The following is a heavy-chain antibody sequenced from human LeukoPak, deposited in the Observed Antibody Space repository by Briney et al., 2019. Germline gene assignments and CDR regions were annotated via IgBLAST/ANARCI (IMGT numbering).Heavy chain of an antibody. D-gene: IGHD3-3*01. V-gene: IGHV5-51*01. CDR3: ASAYYDFWSGYTSDAFDI. CDR1: GYTFTNYW. CDR2: IYPGDSDT. J-gene: IGHJ3*02. Sequence: GESLKISCKGSGYTFTNYWIGWVRQMPGKGLEWMGIIYPGDSDTRYSPSFQGQVTISADKSISTAYLQWSSLKASDTAMYYCASAYYDFWSGYTSDAFDIWGQGTMVTVSS.